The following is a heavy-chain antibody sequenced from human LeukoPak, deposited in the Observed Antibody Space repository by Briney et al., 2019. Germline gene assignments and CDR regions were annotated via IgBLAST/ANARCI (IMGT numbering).Heavy chain of an antibody. CDR3: AKGIYGYSYGLFDY. V-gene: IGHV3-21*04. J-gene: IGHJ4*02. D-gene: IGHD5-18*01. CDR1: GFTFSSYS. Sequence: PGGPLRLSCAASGFTFSSYSMNWVRQAPGKGLEWVSSISSSSSYIYYADSVKGRFTISRDNAKNSLYLQMNSLRAEDTAVYYCAKGIYGYSYGLFDYWGQGTLVTVSS. CDR2: ISSSSSYI.